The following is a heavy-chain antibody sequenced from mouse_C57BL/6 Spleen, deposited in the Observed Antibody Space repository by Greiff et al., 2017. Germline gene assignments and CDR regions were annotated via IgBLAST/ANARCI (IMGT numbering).Heavy chain of an antibody. D-gene: IGHD1-1*01. CDR1: GYTFTSYW. CDR2: IDPSDSET. J-gene: IGHJ1*03. V-gene: IGHV1-52*01. CDR3: AKQIITTVVARYFDV. Sequence: QVQLQQPGAELVRPGSSVKLSCKASGYTFTSYWMHWVKQRPIQGLEWIGNIDPSDSETHYNQKFKDKAPLTVDKSSSTAYMKLSRLTSEVSAVYYGAKQIITTVVARYFDVWGTGTTVTVSS.